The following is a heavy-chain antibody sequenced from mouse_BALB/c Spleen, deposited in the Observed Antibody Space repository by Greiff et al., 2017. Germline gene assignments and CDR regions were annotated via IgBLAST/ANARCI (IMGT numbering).Heavy chain of an antibody. V-gene: IGHV1S81*02. D-gene: IGHD2-4*01. J-gene: IGHJ4*01. CDR3: ARSGITRGYAMDY. CDR1: GYTFTSYW. CDR2: INPSNGRT. Sequence: QVQLQQPGAELVKPGASVKLSCKASGYTFTSYWMHWVKQRPGQGLEWIGEINPSNGRTNYNEKFKSKATLAVDKSSSTAYMQLSSLTSEDSAVYYCARSGITRGYAMDYWGQGTSVTVSS.